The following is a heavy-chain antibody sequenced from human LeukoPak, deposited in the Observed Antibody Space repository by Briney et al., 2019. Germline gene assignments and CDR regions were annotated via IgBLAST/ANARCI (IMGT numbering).Heavy chain of an antibody. Sequence: GGSLRLSCAASGFTFSSYAMSWVRQAPGKGLEWVAVISYDGSNKYYADSVKGRFTISRDNSKNTLYLQMNSLRAEDTAVYYCARRKVTTDRGDAFDIWGQGTMVTVSS. J-gene: IGHJ3*02. CDR1: GFTFSSYA. CDR3: ARRKVTTDRGDAFDI. CDR2: ISYDGSNK. V-gene: IGHV3-30-3*01. D-gene: IGHD3-10*01.